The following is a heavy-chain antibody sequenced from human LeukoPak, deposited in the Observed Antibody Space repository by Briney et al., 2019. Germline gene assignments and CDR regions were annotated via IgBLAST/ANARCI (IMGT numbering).Heavy chain of an antibody. CDR2: INPDSGGT. Sequence: ASVTVSCKASGYTFTVYYVHWVRQAPGQGLEWMGWINPDSGGTNYAQKFQGRVTMTRDTTINTAYMELSSLRSDDTAVYYCAREEGAPIAAANIWGLGTKVTVSS. CDR1: GYTFTVYY. J-gene: IGHJ3*02. CDR3: AREEGAPIAAANI. D-gene: IGHD6-13*01. V-gene: IGHV1-2*02.